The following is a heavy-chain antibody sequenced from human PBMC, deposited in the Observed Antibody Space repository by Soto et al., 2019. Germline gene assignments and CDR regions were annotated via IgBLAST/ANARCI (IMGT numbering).Heavy chain of an antibody. Sequence: SVKVSCKASGGTFSSYAISWVRQAPGQGLEWMGGIIPIFGTANYAQKFQGRVTITADESTSTAYMELSSLRSEDTAVYYCARDGPGGKGFDYWGQGTLVTVSS. CDR1: GGTFSSYA. J-gene: IGHJ4*02. CDR3: ARDGPGGKGFDY. CDR2: IIPIFGTA. V-gene: IGHV1-69*13.